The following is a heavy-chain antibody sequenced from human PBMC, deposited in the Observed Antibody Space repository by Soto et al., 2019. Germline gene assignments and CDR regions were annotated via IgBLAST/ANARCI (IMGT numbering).Heavy chain of an antibody. CDR1: GFSFRTTW. CDR2: IKSKSAGETT. D-gene: IGHD1-26*01. V-gene: IGHV3-15*05. Sequence: EVQLVESGGGLVKPGGSLRLSCAASGFSFRTTWMAWVRQAPGKGLEWVGRIKSKSAGETTDYADPVKGRFTIPRDDSKDTLYLRMDSLETGDRAVYYCSTGSPFSGRVFDYWGQGTLVTVSS. CDR3: STGSPFSGRVFDY. J-gene: IGHJ4*02.